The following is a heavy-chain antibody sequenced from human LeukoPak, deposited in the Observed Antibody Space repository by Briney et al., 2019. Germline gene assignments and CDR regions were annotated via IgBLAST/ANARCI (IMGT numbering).Heavy chain of an antibody. D-gene: IGHD3-16*01. CDR3: ARDRGSKGGFDY. Sequence: PSETLSLTCTVSGGSISSYYWSWIRQPPGKGLEWIGYIYYSGSTNYNPSLKSRVTISADRSKNQLSLKVTSVTAADTAVYYCARDRGSKGGFDYWGQGNLVTVSS. V-gene: IGHV4-59*01. J-gene: IGHJ4*02. CDR2: IYYSGST. CDR1: GGSISSYY.